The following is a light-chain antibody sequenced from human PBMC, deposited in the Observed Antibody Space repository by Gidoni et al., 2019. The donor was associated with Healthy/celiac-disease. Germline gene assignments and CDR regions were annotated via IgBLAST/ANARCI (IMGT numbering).Light chain of an antibody. CDR3: QQSYSTPLFT. CDR2: AAS. CDR1: QSISSY. V-gene: IGKV1-39*01. Sequence: IQMTQSPSSLSASVGDRVTITCRASQSISSYLNWYQQKPGKAPKLLIYAASSLQSGVPSRFSGSGYGTDFNLTISSLQPEDFATYYCQQSYSTPLFTFGPGTKVDIK. J-gene: IGKJ3*01.